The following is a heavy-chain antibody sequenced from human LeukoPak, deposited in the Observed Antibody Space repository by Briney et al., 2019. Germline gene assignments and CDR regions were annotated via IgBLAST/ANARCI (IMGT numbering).Heavy chain of an antibody. Sequence: SEALSLTCAVSGGSISSGGYSWSWIRQPPGKGLEWIGYIYHSGSTYYNPSLKSRVTISVDRSKNQFSLKLSSVTAADTAVYYCARVGVVGATDGTLGFDYWGQGTLVTVSS. J-gene: IGHJ4*02. CDR1: GGSISSGGYS. D-gene: IGHD1-26*01. V-gene: IGHV4-30-2*01. CDR3: ARVGVVGATDGTLGFDY. CDR2: IYHSGST.